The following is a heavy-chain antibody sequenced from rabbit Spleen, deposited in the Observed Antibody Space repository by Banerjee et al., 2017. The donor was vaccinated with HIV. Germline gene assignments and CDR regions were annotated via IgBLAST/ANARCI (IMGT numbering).Heavy chain of an antibody. CDR2: IDAGSSGFT. Sequence: QSLEESGGDLVQPEGSLTLTCKASGVSFSISSYMCWVRQAPGKGLEWIACIDAGSSGFTYFATWAKGRFTISKTSSTTVTLQMTSLTAADTATYFSARSLGDVRGSGLDLWGPGTLVTVS. CDR3: ARSLGDVRGSGLDL. J-gene: IGHJ3*01. D-gene: IGHD2-1*01. CDR1: GVSFSISSY. V-gene: IGHV1S40*01.